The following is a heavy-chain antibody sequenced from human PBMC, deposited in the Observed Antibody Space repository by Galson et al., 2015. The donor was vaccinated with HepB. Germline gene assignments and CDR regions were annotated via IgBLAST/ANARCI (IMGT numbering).Heavy chain of an antibody. D-gene: IGHD3-22*01. Sequence: SLRLSCAASGFTFSDYYMSWIRQAPGKGLEWLSYISGIGRTIYYADSAKGRFTISRDNAKNSLYLQMNSLRAEDTAVYYCARAGEYDSSGYYPDSWGQGTLVTVSS. CDR3: ARAGEYDSSGYYPDS. V-gene: IGHV3-11*01. CDR2: ISGIGRTI. J-gene: IGHJ4*02. CDR1: GFTFSDYY.